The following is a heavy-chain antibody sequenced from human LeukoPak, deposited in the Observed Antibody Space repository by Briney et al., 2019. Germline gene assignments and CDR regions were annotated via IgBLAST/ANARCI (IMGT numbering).Heavy chain of an antibody. J-gene: IGHJ4*02. Sequence: GGSLRLSCAASEFTFDSYAMHWVRQAPGKGLEWVAIISYDGSNEYYTDSVRGRFSISRDNSKNTLYLQMNSLSAEDTAVYYCARGSWFGELLPFDYWGQGTLVTVSS. CDR2: ISYDGSNE. D-gene: IGHD3-10*01. V-gene: IGHV3-30-3*01. CDR1: EFTFDSYA. CDR3: ARGSWFGELLPFDY.